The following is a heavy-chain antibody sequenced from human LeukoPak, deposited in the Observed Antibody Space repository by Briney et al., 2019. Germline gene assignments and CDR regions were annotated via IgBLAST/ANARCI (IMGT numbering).Heavy chain of an antibody. CDR2: INPNSGGT. CDR3: ARGGAIYDLWSGKNYYYYGMDV. Sequence: GASVKVSCKASGYTFTGYYMHWVRQAPGQGLEWMGWINPNSGGTNYAQKFQGRVTMTRDTSISTAYMELSRLRSDDTAVYYCARGGAIYDLWSGKNYYYYGMDVWGQGTTVTVSS. CDR1: GYTFTGYY. J-gene: IGHJ6*02. D-gene: IGHD3-3*01. V-gene: IGHV1-2*02.